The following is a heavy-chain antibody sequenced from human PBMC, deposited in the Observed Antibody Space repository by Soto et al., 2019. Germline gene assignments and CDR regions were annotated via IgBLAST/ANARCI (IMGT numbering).Heavy chain of an antibody. Sequence: SETLSLTCAVYGASLSDNYCNWLRQPPGKGLEWIGEINHSGNTYYNPSLRSRVTVSVDTSKNHFSLKLDSVAAADTAVYFCAKQVPRGSSSSGWFDPWGQGILVTVSS. V-gene: IGHV4-34*01. D-gene: IGHD6-6*01. J-gene: IGHJ5*02. CDR1: GASLSDNY. CDR2: INHSGNT. CDR3: AKQVPRGSSSSGWFDP.